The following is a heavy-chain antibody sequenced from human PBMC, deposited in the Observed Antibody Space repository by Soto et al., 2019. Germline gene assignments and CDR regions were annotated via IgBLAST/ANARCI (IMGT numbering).Heavy chain of an antibody. J-gene: IGHJ6*02. CDR3: AREVSHGYVLRGMDV. CDR2: INSDGSSI. D-gene: IGHD5-18*01. Sequence: EVQLVESGGGLVQPGGSVRLSCAASKFTITSYWMHWVRQAPGKGLVWVSRINSDGSSISYADAVKGRFIISIDNAKNTLYLQMNSLRVEDTAVYYCAREVSHGYVLRGMDVWGQGTTVTV. V-gene: IGHV3-74*01. CDR1: KFTITSYW.